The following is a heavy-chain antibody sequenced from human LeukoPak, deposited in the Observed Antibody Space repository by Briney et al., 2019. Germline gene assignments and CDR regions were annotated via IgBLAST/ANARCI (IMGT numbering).Heavy chain of an antibody. D-gene: IGHD5-18*01. CDR3: ARGYSYPNALFDY. J-gene: IGHJ4*02. CDR1: GFTFDDYG. CDR2: INWSGGST. Sequence: GGSLRLSCAASGFTFDDYGMSWVRKAPGKGLEWVSGINWSGGSTGYADSVKGRFTISRDNAKNSLYLQMNSLRAEDTALYHCARGYSYPNALFDYWGQGTLVTVSS. V-gene: IGHV3-20*01.